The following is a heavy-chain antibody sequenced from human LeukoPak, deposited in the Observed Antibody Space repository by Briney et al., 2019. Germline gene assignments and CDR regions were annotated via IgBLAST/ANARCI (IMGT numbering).Heavy chain of an antibody. CDR2: ISACNGNT. Sequence: GASVKVSCKASGYTFTSYGISWVRQAPGQGLEWMGCISACNGNTNYAHNLQGRVTITTDTYTSTAYLELRRLRPDDTAVYDCARVVSHSSSYYYREHWFDPWGQGNLVTVSS. V-gene: IGHV1-18*01. D-gene: IGHD3-22*01. CDR1: GYTFTSYG. J-gene: IGHJ5*02. CDR3: ARVVSHSSSYYYREHWFDP.